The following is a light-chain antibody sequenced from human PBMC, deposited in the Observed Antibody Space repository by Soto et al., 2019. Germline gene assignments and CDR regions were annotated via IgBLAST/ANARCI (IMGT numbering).Light chain of an antibody. CDR3: QQYNNGPG. J-gene: IGKJ1*01. CDR1: QSVGSN. V-gene: IGKV3-15*01. Sequence: EIVLTQSPATLSVSPGERATLSCGASQSVGSNLAWYQQKPGQAPRLLIYGASTRATGIPARFSGSGSGTAFTRTISSLQSADFAVDYGQQYNNGPGFGQGTKVDIK. CDR2: GAS.